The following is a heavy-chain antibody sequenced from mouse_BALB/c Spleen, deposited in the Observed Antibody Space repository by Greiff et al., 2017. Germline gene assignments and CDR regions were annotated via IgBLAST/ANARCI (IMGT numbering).Heavy chain of an antibody. CDR1: GFNIKDTY. CDR2: IDPANGNT. V-gene: IGHV14-3*02. CDR3: ARGNYEYDGWAMDY. D-gene: IGHD2-4*01. Sequence: EVQVVESGAELVKPGASVKLSCTASGFNIKDTYMHWVKQRPEQGLEWIGRIDPANGNTKYDPKFQGKATITADTSSNTAYLQLSSLTSEDTAVYYCARGNYEYDGWAMDYWGQGTSVTVSS. J-gene: IGHJ4*01.